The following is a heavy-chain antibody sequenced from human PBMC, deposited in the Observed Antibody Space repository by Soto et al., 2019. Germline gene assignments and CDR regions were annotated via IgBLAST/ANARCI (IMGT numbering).Heavy chain of an antibody. J-gene: IGHJ5*02. CDR1: GDSFTSYW. V-gene: IGHV5-10-1*01. CDR2: IDPSDSYI. CDR3: ARRHGGSSAFDP. D-gene: IGHD6-6*01. Sequence: PGESLKLTCKGSGDSFTSYWISWVRQMPGKGLEWMGRIDPSDSYINYSPSFQAHLTISAHKSTSPAYLQWSSLKASDTAMYYCARRHGGSSAFDPWGKGTLVTVSS.